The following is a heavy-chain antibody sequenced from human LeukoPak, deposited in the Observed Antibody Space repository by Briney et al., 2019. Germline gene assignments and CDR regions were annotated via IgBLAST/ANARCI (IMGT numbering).Heavy chain of an antibody. J-gene: IGHJ4*02. Sequence: GGSLRLSCTASGFTFGDYGMSWFRQAPGKGLEWVGFIRSEAYDTTPQYGASVKGRFTVSKDDSRRIAFLQMSGLKAEDTAVYYCSRAAGYDFILEYWGQGTLVTVSS. V-gene: IGHV3-49*03. CDR1: GFTFGDYG. CDR3: SRAAGYDFILEY. D-gene: IGHD5-12*01. CDR2: IRSEAYDTTP.